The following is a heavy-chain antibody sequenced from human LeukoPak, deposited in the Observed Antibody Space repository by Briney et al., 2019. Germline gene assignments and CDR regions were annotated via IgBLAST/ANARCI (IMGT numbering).Heavy chain of an antibody. Sequence: SVTVSCKASGGTFSNYAISWVRQAPGQGLEWMGGIITNFGTTNYAQKYQGRVTITADESTSTVYMELSSLRSEDTAVYYCARPRTYYDFWRGYPPFDYWGQGTLVTVSS. CDR3: ARPRTYYDFWRGYPPFDY. J-gene: IGHJ4*02. D-gene: IGHD3-3*01. V-gene: IGHV1-69*01. CDR2: IITNFGTT. CDR1: GGTFSNYA.